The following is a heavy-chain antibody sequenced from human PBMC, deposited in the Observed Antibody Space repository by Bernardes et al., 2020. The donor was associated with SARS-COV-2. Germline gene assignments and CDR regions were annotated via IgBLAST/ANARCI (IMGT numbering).Heavy chain of an antibody. CDR1: GFTFTSYS. Sequence: GGSLRLSCAASGFTFTSYSMTWVRQAPGNGLEWVSIVGTGGGNTYYADSVKFRFTISRDNSRSTLYLQMTSLRAEDTALYYCAMRKSGANPFDSWGQGTLVTVSS. CDR3: AMRKSGANPFDS. V-gene: IGHV3-23*01. D-gene: IGHD2-15*01. CDR2: VGTGGGNT. J-gene: IGHJ4*02.